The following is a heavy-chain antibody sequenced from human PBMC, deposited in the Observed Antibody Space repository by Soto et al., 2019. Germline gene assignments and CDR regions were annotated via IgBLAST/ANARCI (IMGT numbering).Heavy chain of an antibody. CDR2: ISYDGSNK. CDR3: AKDTYYHDSSGYYIFDY. CDR1: GFTFSSYG. V-gene: IGHV3-30*18. D-gene: IGHD3-22*01. J-gene: IGHJ4*02. Sequence: GGSLRLSCAASGFTFSSYGMHWVRQAPGKGLEWVAVISYDGSNKYYADSVKGRFTISRDNSKNTLYLQMNSLRVEDTAVYYCAKDTYYHDSSGYYIFDYWGQGTLVTVSS.